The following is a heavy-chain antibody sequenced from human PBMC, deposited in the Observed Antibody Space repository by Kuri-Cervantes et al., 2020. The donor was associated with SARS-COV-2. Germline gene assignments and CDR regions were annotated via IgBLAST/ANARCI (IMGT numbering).Heavy chain of an antibody. D-gene: IGHD3-22*01. V-gene: IGHV4-59*01. CDR3: ARADVYYYDSRGLGAFDI. Sequence: SETLSLTCTVSGGSISSYYWSWIRQPPGKGLEWIGYIYYSGSTNYNPSLKSRVTISVDTSKNQFSLELSSVTAADTAVYYCARADVYYYDSRGLGAFDIWGQGTMVTVSS. CDR2: IYYSGST. J-gene: IGHJ3*02. CDR1: GGSISSYY.